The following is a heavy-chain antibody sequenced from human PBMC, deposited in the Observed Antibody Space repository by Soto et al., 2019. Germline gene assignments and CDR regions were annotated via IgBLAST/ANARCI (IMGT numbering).Heavy chain of an antibody. V-gene: IGHV3-43*01. CDR2: ISWDGGST. CDR1: GFTFDDYT. Sequence: GSLRLSCAASGFTFDDYTMHWVRQAPGKGLEWVSLISWDGGSTYYADSVKGRFTISRDNSKNSLYLQMNSLRTEDTALYYCAKDSGDYDSSGYYYYYGMDVWGQGTTVTVSS. CDR3: AKDSGDYDSSGYYYYYGMDV. D-gene: IGHD3-22*01. J-gene: IGHJ6*02.